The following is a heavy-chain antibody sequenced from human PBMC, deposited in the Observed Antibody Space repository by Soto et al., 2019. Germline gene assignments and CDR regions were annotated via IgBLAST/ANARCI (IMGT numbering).Heavy chain of an antibody. Sequence: PSETLSLTCTVSGGSISSYYWSWIRQPPGKGLEWIGYIYYSGSTNYNPSLKSRVTISVDTSKNQLSLKLSSVTAADTAVYYCARAPLLAYNSYGYVYDYWGQGTLVTVSS. J-gene: IGHJ4*02. CDR2: IYYSGST. V-gene: IGHV4-59*01. CDR1: GGSISSYY. D-gene: IGHD5-18*01. CDR3: ARAPLLAYNSYGYVYDY.